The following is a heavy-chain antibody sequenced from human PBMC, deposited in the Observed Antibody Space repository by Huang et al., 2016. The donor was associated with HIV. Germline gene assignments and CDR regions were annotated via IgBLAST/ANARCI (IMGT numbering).Heavy chain of an antibody. Sequence: QVQLVESGGGLVKPGGSLRLSCAASGFTFSDYYMSWIRQARGKMREWVSYIRSRGSDIYYTDSVKGRFTISRDNAKNSLYLQMNSLRAEDTAVYYCARSSGELGAPHNWGQGTLVTVSS. D-gene: IGHD1-26*01. V-gene: IGHV3-11*01. CDR2: IRSRGSDI. CDR3: ARSSGELGAPHN. J-gene: IGHJ4*02. CDR1: GFTFSDYY.